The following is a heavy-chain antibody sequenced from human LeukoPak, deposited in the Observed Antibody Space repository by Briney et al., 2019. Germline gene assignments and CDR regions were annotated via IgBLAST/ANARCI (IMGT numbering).Heavy chain of an antibody. CDR1: GFTFSSYG. CDR2: IWYDGSNK. J-gene: IGHJ4*02. Sequence: GGSLRLSCAASGFTFSSYGMHWVRQAPGKGLEWVAVIWYDGSNKYYADSVKGRFTTSRDNSKNTMYLQMNSLRAENTAVYYCARVGDAGAIDYWGQGTLVTVSS. V-gene: IGHV3-33*01. CDR3: ARVGDAGAIDY. D-gene: IGHD2-21*01.